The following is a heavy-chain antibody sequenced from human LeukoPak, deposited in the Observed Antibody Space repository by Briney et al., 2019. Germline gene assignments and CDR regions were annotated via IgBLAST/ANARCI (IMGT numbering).Heavy chain of an antibody. CDR2: INPNSGGT. V-gene: IGHV1-2*02. D-gene: IGHD2-15*01. CDR3: ARAGALLSTFDY. Sequence: EASVTVSCKASGYTFTGYYMHWVRQAPGQGLEWMGWINPNSGGTNYAQKFQGRVTMTRDTSISTAYMELSRLRSDDTAVYYCARAGALLSTFDYWGQGTLVTVSS. CDR1: GYTFTGYY. J-gene: IGHJ4*02.